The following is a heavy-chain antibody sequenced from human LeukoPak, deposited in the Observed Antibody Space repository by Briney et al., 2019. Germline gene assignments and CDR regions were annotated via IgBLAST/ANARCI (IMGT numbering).Heavy chain of an antibody. V-gene: IGHV4-59*08. CDR1: GGSISNYF. Sequence: SETLSLTCSVSGGSISNYFWTWIRQPPGKGLEWIGYIYSSGSTYYNPSLKRRVTISVDTSKNRFSLKLSTVTAADTAVYYCARRPTGDPKFDYWGQGTLVTVSS. CDR2: IYSSGST. J-gene: IGHJ4*02. D-gene: IGHD7-27*01. CDR3: ARRPTGDPKFDY.